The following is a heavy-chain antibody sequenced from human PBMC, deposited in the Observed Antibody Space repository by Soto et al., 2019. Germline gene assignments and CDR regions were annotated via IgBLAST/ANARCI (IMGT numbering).Heavy chain of an antibody. Sequence: QVQPQESGPGLVKPWGTLSLTCAVSGGSIGSRDWWSWVRQAPGKGLQWIGQIYVRNGGTTPNPALQGRVRISVDRSKNELSLEVTSVTAADTGVYYCVKNGDYCLQKWGRGTLVTVSS. CDR3: VKNGDYCLQK. CDR2: IYVRNGGT. V-gene: IGHV4-4*02. CDR1: GGSIGSRDW. D-gene: IGHD2-21*02. J-gene: IGHJ1*01.